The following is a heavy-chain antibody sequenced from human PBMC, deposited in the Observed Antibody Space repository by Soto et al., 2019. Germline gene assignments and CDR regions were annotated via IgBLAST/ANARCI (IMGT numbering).Heavy chain of an antibody. J-gene: IGHJ4*02. D-gene: IGHD5-12*01. CDR1: GYTFTSYA. CDR2: INAYNGNT. Sequence: ASVKVSSKASGYTFTSYAISWVRQAPGQGLEGMGWINAYNGNTNYAQKVQGRVTMTTDTSTSTAYMELRSLRSDDTAGYFCARDCGYGIFDYWGQGTLVTVCS. CDR3: ARDCGYGIFDY. V-gene: IGHV1-18*01.